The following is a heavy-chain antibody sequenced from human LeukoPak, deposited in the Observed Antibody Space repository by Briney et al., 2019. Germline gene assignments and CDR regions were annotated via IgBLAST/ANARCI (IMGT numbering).Heavy chain of an antibody. Sequence: EASVKVSCKASGYTFTGYYMHWVRQAPGQGLEWMGWINPNSGGTNYAQKFQGWVTMTRDTPISTAYMELSRLRSDDTAVYYCARGEQQLVFGVDYWGQGTLVTVSS. CDR1: GYTFTGYY. V-gene: IGHV1-2*04. J-gene: IGHJ4*02. CDR2: INPNSGGT. D-gene: IGHD6-13*01. CDR3: ARGEQQLVFGVDY.